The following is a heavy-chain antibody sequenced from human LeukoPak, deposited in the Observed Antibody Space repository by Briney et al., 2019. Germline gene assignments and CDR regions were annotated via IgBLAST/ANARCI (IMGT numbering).Heavy chain of an antibody. CDR3: SREQGGGLRRRLGGLFASYYPYYYMDV. V-gene: IGHV1-46*01. J-gene: IGHJ6*03. D-gene: IGHD3-10*01. Sequence: ASVKVSCKASGYTFSMYYIHWVRQVPGQGLEWMGMINPSDGATTYAQRFQGRVTMTRDMSTTTVYMDLCSLISEDTACVFVSREQGGGLRRRLGGLFASYYPYYYMDVWGRGTTVTVSS. CDR1: GYTFSMYY. CDR2: INPSDGAT.